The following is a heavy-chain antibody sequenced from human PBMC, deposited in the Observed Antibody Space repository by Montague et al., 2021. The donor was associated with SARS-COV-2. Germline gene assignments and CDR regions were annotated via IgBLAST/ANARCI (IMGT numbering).Heavy chain of an antibody. Sequence: SETLSLTCSVSGDSITNHYWTWIRQPPGKGLEWIGRMHYTGKTNYSPSFSSRLTMSADTSKNQFSLKLTSVTAADTAIYFCARDRFVFGAGGQGNIDFWGQGTLVTVSS. CDR3: ARDRFVFGAGGQGNIDF. J-gene: IGHJ4*02. CDR1: GDSITNHY. V-gene: IGHV4-59*11. CDR2: MHYTGKT. D-gene: IGHD3-10*01.